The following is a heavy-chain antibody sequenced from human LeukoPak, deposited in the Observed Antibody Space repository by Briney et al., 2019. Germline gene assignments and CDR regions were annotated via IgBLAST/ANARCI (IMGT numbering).Heavy chain of an antibody. CDR1: GLTFISYA. J-gene: IGHJ4*02. V-gene: IGHV3-23*01. D-gene: IGHD6-13*01. Sequence: LPGGSLRLSCAPSGLTFISYAVSWVGQAAGKWLEWVSAMSGSSGSTFYADSVQGRFNISRDNSKKTLYLQMNSLRAEDTAVYYCAKGAGSRKYYFDYWGQGTLVTVSS. CDR2: MSGSSGST. CDR3: AKGAGSRKYYFDY.